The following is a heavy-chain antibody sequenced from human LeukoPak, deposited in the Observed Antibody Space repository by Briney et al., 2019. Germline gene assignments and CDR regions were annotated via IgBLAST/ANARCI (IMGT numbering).Heavy chain of an antibody. CDR2: INPSGGST. J-gene: IGHJ6*02. CDR1: GYTFTSYY. D-gene: IGHD3-3*01. Sequence: ASVKVSCKASGYTFTSYYMHWVRQAPGQGLEWMGIINPSGGSTSYAQEFQGRVTMTRDTSTSTVYMELSSLRSEDTAVYYCARDRTYDFWSGPDYGMDVWGQGTTVTVSS. V-gene: IGHV1-46*01. CDR3: ARDRTYDFWSGPDYGMDV.